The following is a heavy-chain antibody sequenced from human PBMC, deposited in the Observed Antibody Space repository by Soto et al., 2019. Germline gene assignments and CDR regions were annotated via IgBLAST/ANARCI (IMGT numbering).Heavy chain of an antibody. CDR2: IYHGGSI. CDR3: TRDKITGLFDY. J-gene: IGHJ4*02. V-gene: IGHV4-59*12. Sequence: SETLSLTCSVSGGSISSGYWTWIRHPPGKGLEWIGEIYHGGSINYNPSLKSRVTISVDTSKNQFSLKLTSVTAADTAVYYCTRDKITGLFDYWGQGTLVTVSS. CDR1: GGSISSGY. D-gene: IGHD2-8*02.